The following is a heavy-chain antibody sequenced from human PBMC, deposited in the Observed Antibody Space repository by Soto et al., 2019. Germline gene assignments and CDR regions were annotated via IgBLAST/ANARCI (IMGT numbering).Heavy chain of an antibody. CDR2: IKHTGST. V-gene: IGHV4-34*01. D-gene: IGHD3-22*01. Sequence: SETLSLTCAVHGGSFSGYYWTWIRQSPGKGLEWIGEIKHTGSTNYKPSLKSRVTISVDTSQNQFSLKLSSVTAADTAVYYCAREGGSSGYYFDYWGQGTLVTVSS. CDR1: GGSFSGYY. CDR3: AREGGSSGYYFDY. J-gene: IGHJ4*02.